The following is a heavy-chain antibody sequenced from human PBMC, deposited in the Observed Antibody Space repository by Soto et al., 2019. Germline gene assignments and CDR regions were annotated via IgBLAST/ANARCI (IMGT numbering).Heavy chain of an antibody. CDR2: ISYDGSNK. CDR1: GCTFSSYG. J-gene: IGHJ3*02. D-gene: IGHD2-15*01. V-gene: IGHV3-30*18. CDR3: AKQVVVADTHAFDI. Sequence: GSLLGSGSASGCTFSSYGMHWVRQAAGKGLEWVAVISYDGSNKYYADSVKGRFTISRDNSKNTLYLQMNSLRAEDTAVYYCAKQVVVADTHAFDIWGQGTMVTV.